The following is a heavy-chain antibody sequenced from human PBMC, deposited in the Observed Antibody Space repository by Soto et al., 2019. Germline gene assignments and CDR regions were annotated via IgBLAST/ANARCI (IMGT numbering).Heavy chain of an antibody. CDR3: ARGRRYSSSWYSDY. J-gene: IGHJ4*02. V-gene: IGHV4-39*01. CDR2: IYYSGST. CDR1: GGSISSSSYY. D-gene: IGHD6-13*01. Sequence: SETLSLTCPVSGGSISSSSYYWGWIRQPPGKGLEWIGSIYYSGSTYYNPSLKSRVTISVDTSKNQFSLKLSSVTAADTAVYYCARGRRYSSSWYSDYWGQGTLVTVSS.